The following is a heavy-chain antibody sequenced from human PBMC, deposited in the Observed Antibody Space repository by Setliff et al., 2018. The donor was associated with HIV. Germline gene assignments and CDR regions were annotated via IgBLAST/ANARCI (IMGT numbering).Heavy chain of an antibody. CDR2: IYTSGST. CDR1: GGSISSYY. CDR3: ARLSGDYYYFDY. Sequence: NPSETLSLTCTVSGGSISSYYWSWIRQPPGKGLEWIGYIYTSGSTNYNPSLKSRVTISLDTSKNQFSLKLTSVTAADTAVYYCARLSGDYYYFDYWVPETLLVTVSS. D-gene: IGHD2-21*02. V-gene: IGHV4-4*09. J-gene: IGHJ4*03.